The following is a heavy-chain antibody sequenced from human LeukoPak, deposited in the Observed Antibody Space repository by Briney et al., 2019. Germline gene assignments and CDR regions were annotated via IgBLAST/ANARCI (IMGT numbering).Heavy chain of an antibody. Sequence: PGGSLRLSCAASGVTFSNSAMTWVRQAPGKGLDWVSAINGDGGRTYHADSVKGRFTISRDNSKNTLYLQMNSLRVEDTAVYYCAKDIKGTNYYYYGMGAWGQGTTVTVSS. CDR1: GVTFSNSA. D-gene: IGHD1-14*01. CDR2: INGDGGRT. CDR3: AKDIKGTNYYYYGMGA. J-gene: IGHJ6*02. V-gene: IGHV3-23*01.